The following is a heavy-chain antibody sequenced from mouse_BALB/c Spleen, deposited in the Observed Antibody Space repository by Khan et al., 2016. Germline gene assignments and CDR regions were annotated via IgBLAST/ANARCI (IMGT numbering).Heavy chain of an antibody. CDR1: GYVFSSYW. Sequence: QVQLQQSGAELVRPGSSVKISCKASGYVFSSYWMNWVKQRPGQGLEWIGQIYPGDGDTYYNGKFKVKVTLTAAKSSSTAYMQLSSLTSEDSAVYFCARGTPLADWGQGTLVTVSA. V-gene: IGHV1-80*01. J-gene: IGHJ3*01. CDR3: ARGTPLAD. CDR2: IYPGDGDT. D-gene: IGHD2-14*01.